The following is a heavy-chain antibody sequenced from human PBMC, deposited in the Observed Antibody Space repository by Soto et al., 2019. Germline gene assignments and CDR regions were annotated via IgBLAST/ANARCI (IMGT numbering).Heavy chain of an antibody. V-gene: IGHV3-23*01. CDR3: AKDIGYPYYYDSSGYYVDY. CDR2: ISGSGSST. D-gene: IGHD3-22*01. CDR1: GFTFISYA. J-gene: IGHJ4*02. Sequence: GPLRLSSAASGFTFISYAMSWVRQAPGKRLEWVSAISGSGSSTYYADSVKGRFTISRDNSKNTLYLQMNSLRAEDTAVYYCAKDIGYPYYYDSSGYYVDYWGQGTLVTVS.